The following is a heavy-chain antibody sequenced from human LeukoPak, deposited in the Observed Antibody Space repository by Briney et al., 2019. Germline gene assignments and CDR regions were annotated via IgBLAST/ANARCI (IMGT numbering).Heavy chain of an antibody. CDR1: GFTFDDYA. CDR2: IGWNSGGI. V-gene: IGHV3-9*01. Sequence: GGSLRLSCAASGFTFDDYAMHWVRQPPGKGREWGTGIGWNSGGIVYADIVKGRFTISRDNAKKSLYLQMNSLRAEDTAVYYCAKDAYSSGWYEGWFDPWGQGTLVTVSS. CDR3: AKDAYSSGWYEGWFDP. D-gene: IGHD6-19*01. J-gene: IGHJ5*02.